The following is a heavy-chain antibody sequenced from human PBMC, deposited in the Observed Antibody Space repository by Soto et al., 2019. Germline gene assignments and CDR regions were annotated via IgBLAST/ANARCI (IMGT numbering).Heavy chain of an antibody. CDR3: VRGPLDLAVVPADMFH. J-gene: IGHJ4*02. CDR2: INNDGSDT. CDR1: GFSFSSYW. D-gene: IGHD2-2*03. Sequence: EVQLVESGGGLIQRGGSLRLSCAASGFSFSSYWMHWVRQAPGKGLVWVSRINNDGSDTNYADSVKGRFIISRDNARNTLNLEMDSLTLEDTAVYYCVRGPLDLAVVPADMFHWGQGTLVTVSS. V-gene: IGHV3-74*01.